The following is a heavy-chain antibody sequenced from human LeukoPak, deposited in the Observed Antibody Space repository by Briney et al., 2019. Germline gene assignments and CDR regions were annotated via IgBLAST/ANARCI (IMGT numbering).Heavy chain of an antibody. Sequence: GGSLRLSCAASGFTFRNYAMSWVRQAPGKGLEWVSAISGNNDPTHYADSVKGRFTISRDNAKNSLYLQMNSLRAEDTALYYCAKDYSSTDYYYYGMDVWGQGTTVTVSS. CDR2: ISGNNDPT. V-gene: IGHV3-23*01. J-gene: IGHJ6*02. CDR3: AKDYSSTDYYYYGMDV. CDR1: GFTFRNYA. D-gene: IGHD2-15*01.